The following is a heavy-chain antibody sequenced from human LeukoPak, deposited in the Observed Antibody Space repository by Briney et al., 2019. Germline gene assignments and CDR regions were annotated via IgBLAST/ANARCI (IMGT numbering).Heavy chain of an antibody. CDR2: IYPTGST. CDR1: GGSFSGYY. Sequence: SETLSLTCAVYGGSFSGYYWGWIRQPPGKGLEWIGNIYPTGSTYYNPSLKSRVTISVDTSKNQFSLKLSSVTAADTAVYYCARAEVLPDFYDTSGGFDYWGQGTLVTVSS. J-gene: IGHJ4*02. V-gene: IGHV4-34*01. CDR3: ARAEVLPDFYDTSGGFDY. D-gene: IGHD3-22*01.